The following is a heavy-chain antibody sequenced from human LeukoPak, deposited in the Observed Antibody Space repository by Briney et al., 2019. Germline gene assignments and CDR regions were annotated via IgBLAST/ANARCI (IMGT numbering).Heavy chain of an antibody. CDR1: GYSISSGYY. J-gene: IGHJ4*02. V-gene: IGHV4-38-2*02. D-gene: IGHD1-26*01. CDR2: IYHSGST. Sequence: PSETLSLTCTVSGYSISSGYYWGWIRQPPGKGLEWIGSIYHSGSTYYNPSLKSRVTISVDTSKNQFSLKLSSVTAADTAVYYCARSGGIVGATTHIIVFDYWGQGTLVTVSS. CDR3: ARSGGIVGATTHIIVFDY.